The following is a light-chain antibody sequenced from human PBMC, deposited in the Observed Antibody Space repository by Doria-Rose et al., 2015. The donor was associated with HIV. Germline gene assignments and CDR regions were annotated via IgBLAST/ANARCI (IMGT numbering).Light chain of an antibody. CDR2: WAS. CDR1: QSLLYTSKNY. Sequence: TQSPESLGMSLGERATLNCKSNQSLLYTSKNYLAWYQQKPGQPPNLLFYWASTRQSGVPARFSGSGSGTDFTLTISSLEAEDVAVYYCQQYYDAPSFGPGTTVDIK. J-gene: IGKJ3*01. CDR3: QQYYDAPS. V-gene: IGKV4-1*01.